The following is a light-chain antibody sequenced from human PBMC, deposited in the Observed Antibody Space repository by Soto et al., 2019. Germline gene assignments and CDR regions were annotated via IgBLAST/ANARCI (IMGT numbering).Light chain of an antibody. Sequence: QSVLTQPPSVSGAPGQTVTISCTGSTSNIGAGYDVHWYQHVAGSAPKLLIYENTNRPSGVPDRFSGSKSGTSASLAITGLQAEDEADYYCHSYDISLSVVVFGGGTKVTVL. V-gene: IGLV1-40*01. J-gene: IGLJ2*01. CDR1: TSNIGAGYD. CDR3: HSYDISLSVVV. CDR2: ENT.